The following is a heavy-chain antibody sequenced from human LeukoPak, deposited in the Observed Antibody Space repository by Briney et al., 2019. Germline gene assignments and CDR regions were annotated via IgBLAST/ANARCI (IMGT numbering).Heavy chain of an antibody. J-gene: IGHJ4*02. CDR3: ARVISYFDL. Sequence: GGSLRLSCGASGVTFSRHLVHWVRQRPGKGLEGVGRIKCDWSETQYADSVKRRFTLSRDNAHNTLYLQMTSLRPEDTAIYYCARVISYFDLWGQGALVTASS. V-gene: IGHV3-74*01. CDR1: GVTFSRHL. D-gene: IGHD3-3*02. CDR2: IKCDWSET.